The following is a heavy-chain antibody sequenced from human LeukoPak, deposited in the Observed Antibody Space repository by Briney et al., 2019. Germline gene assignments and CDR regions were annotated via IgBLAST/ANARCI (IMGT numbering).Heavy chain of an antibody. V-gene: IGHV1-18*01. Sequence: ASVKVSCKASGGTFSSYGISWVRQAPGQGLEWMGWISAYNGNTNYAQKLQGRVTMTTDTSTSTAYIELRSLRSDDTAVYYCARYDYGGNGDYWGQGTLVTVSS. CDR2: ISAYNGNT. CDR3: ARYDYGGNGDY. D-gene: IGHD4-23*01. CDR1: GGTFSSYG. J-gene: IGHJ4*02.